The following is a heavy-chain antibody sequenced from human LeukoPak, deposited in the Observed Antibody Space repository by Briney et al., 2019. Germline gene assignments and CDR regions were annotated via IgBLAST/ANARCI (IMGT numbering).Heavy chain of an antibody. CDR2: IKQDGSEV. CDR1: GFTFSSHW. J-gene: IGHJ4*02. V-gene: IGHV3-7*05. CDR3: ARDFI. D-gene: IGHD3-10*01. Sequence: GGSLRLSCVGSGFTFSSHWVSWVRQAPGKGLEWVANIKQDGSEVDYVDSVKGRFTISRDNAKNSLFLQMNSLRAEDTAVCYCARDFIWGQGTLVTVSS.